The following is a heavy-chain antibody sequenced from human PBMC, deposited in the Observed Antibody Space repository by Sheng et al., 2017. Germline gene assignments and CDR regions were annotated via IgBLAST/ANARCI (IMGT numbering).Heavy chain of an antibody. Sequence: EVQLVESGGGSVHPGESLRLSCAASGFTSSRHWMQWVRQAPGKGLVWVSRIDGDGSTTTYADSVKGRFTIFRDNAKNTLYLQMNSLRAEDTAVYYCVALGSNILWGQGTLVTVSS. CDR1: GFTSSRHW. CDR2: IDGDGSTT. D-gene: IGHD3-16*01. CDR3: VALGSNIL. J-gene: IGHJ4*02. V-gene: IGHV3-74*03.